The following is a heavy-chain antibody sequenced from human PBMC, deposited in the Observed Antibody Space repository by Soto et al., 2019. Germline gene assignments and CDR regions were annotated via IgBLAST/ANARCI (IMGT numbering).Heavy chain of an antibody. CDR2: IIPILGIA. D-gene: IGHD3-10*01. CDR3: AREEYYYGTGAFFDY. Sequence: QVQLVQSGAEVKKPVSSVKVSCKASGGTFSSYTISWVRQAPGQGHEWMGRIIPILGIANYAQKFQGRVTITADKSTSTAYMELSSLRSEDTAVYYCAREEYYYGTGAFFDYWGQGTLVTVSS. CDR1: GGTFSSYT. J-gene: IGHJ4*02. V-gene: IGHV1-69*08.